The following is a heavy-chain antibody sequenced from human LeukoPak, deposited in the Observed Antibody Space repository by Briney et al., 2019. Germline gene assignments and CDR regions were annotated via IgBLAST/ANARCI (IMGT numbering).Heavy chain of an antibody. Sequence: AASVKVSCKVSGYTLTELSMHWVRQAPGKGLEWMGGFYPEDGETIYAQKFQGRVTMTEDTSTDTAYMELSSLRSEDTAVYYCATAPGILWFGELLHPLFDYWGQGTLVTVSS. CDR3: ATAPGILWFGELLHPLFDY. D-gene: IGHD3-10*01. J-gene: IGHJ4*02. V-gene: IGHV1-24*01. CDR1: GYTLTELS. CDR2: FYPEDGET.